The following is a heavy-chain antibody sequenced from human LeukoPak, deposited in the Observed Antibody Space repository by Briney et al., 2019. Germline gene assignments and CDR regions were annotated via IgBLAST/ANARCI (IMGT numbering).Heavy chain of an antibody. CDR2: ISYDGRNE. J-gene: IGHJ6*03. CDR1: GFTFRSYV. V-gene: IGHV3-30*04. Sequence: PGGSLRLSCAASGFTFRSYVMHWVRQAPGKGLEWVAVISYDGRNEYYADSVKGRFTVSRDNSKNTLYVQMNSLRAEDTAVYYCARAPPRYSYGYYYMDVWGKGTTVTVSS. CDR3: ARAPPRYSYGYYYMDV. D-gene: IGHD5-18*01.